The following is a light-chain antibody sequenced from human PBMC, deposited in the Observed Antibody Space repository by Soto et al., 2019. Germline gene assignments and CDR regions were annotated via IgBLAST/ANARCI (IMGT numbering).Light chain of an antibody. V-gene: IGKV1-5*03. J-gene: IGKJ1*01. CDR3: QQYNSQST. Sequence: DIKMTQSPSSLSASVGDSVTITCRASQSISSWLAWYQQKPGKAPKLLIYTASNLESGVPSRFRGSGSGTEFTLTITSLQPDDFATYYCQQYNSQSTFGQGTKVDI. CDR2: TAS. CDR1: QSISSW.